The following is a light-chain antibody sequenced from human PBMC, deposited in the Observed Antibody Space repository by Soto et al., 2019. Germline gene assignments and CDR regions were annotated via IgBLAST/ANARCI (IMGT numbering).Light chain of an antibody. Sequence: DIVVTQSPLSLPVTPGESASISCRSSQSLLHSNGYNYLDWYLQKPGQSPQLLIYLGSNRASGVPDRFSGSGSGTDFTLKITRVEAEDAGVYYCMQALETWTFGQGTKVDIK. CDR3: MQALETWT. CDR1: QSLLHSNGYNY. J-gene: IGKJ1*01. CDR2: LGS. V-gene: IGKV2-28*01.